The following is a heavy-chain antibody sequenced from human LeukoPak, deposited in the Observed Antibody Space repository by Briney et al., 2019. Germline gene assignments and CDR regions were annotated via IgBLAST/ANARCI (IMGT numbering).Heavy chain of an antibody. V-gene: IGHV3-7*03. J-gene: IGHJ4*02. Sequence: GGSLRLSCAASGFTFSSYWMSWVRQAPGKGLEWVANIKQDGSEKCYVDSVKGRFTISRDNAKNSLYLQMNSLSAEDTAVYYCARGELSSGYYYDYWGQGTLVTVSS. CDR3: ARGELSSGYYYDY. D-gene: IGHD3-22*01. CDR2: IKQDGSEK. CDR1: GFTFSSYW.